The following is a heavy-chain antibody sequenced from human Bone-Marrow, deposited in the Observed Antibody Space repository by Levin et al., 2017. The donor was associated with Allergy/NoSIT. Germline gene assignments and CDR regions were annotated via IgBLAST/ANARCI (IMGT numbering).Heavy chain of an antibody. V-gene: IGHV3-30*18. CDR1: GFTFSSYG. CDR3: SKCDDIVAYYYRGMDV. Sequence: GGSLRLSCAASGFTFSSYGMHWVRQAPGKGLEWLAVIAYDASNHYYAESVMGRFTISRDNSKNTLYLQMDSLRAEDTAVYYCSKCDDIVAYYYRGMDVWGQGTTVTVSS. J-gene: IGHJ6*02. CDR2: IAYDASNH. D-gene: IGHD2-15*01.